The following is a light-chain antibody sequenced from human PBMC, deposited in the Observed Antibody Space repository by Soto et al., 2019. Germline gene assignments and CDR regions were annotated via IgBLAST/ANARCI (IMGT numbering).Light chain of an antibody. V-gene: IGKV3-11*01. J-gene: IGKJ1*01. CDR3: QQYDKYWT. CDR2: DAS. CDR1: QSVSTY. Sequence: EIVLTQSPATLSLSPGERATLSCRASQSVSTYLAWYQQKPGQAPRLLIYDASNRATGISARFSGSGSGTDFTLTISRLEPEDFATYYCQQYDKYWTFGQGTKVEIK.